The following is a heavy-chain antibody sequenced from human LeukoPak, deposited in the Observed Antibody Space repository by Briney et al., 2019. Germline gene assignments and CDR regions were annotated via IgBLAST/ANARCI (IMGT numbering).Heavy chain of an antibody. CDR2: IYTSGST. Sequence: SETLSLTCTVSGGSISSYYWSWIRQPAGKGLEWIGRIYTSGSTNYNPSLKSRVTMSVDTSKNQFSLKLSSVTAADMAVYYCARDPYCSSSSCYTNWFDPWGQGTLVTVSS. CDR1: GGSISSYY. CDR3: ARDPYCSSSSCYTNWFDP. V-gene: IGHV4-4*07. J-gene: IGHJ5*02. D-gene: IGHD2-2*02.